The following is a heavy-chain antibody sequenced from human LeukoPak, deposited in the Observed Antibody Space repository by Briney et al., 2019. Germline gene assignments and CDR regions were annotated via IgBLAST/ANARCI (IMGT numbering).Heavy chain of an antibody. Sequence: ASVKVSCKASGYTFTGHYMHWARQAPGQGLEWMGWINPTSGDTYSAQKFQGRVTMTTDTSISTAYMELSRLRSDDTAVYYCARLITDDAFDIWGQGTMVTVSS. J-gene: IGHJ3*02. D-gene: IGHD1-14*01. CDR2: INPTSGDT. CDR1: GYTFTGHY. V-gene: IGHV1-2*02. CDR3: ARLITDDAFDI.